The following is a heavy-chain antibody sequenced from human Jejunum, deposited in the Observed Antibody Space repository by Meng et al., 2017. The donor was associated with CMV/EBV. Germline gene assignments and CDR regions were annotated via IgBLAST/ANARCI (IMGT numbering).Heavy chain of an antibody. CDR2: IFHSGTT. CDR3: ASVAYCGGDCWGWFDS. CDR1: DTSINTNDFY. Sequence: QMRLQESGPGLVRPSXXLSLTCXVPDTSINTNDFYWSWIRQSPGKGLEWIGYIFHSGTTYYNPSLKSRVTISVDTSSNQFSLRLNSVTAADTAVYYCASVAYCGGDCWGWFDSWGQGTLVTVSS. D-gene: IGHD2-21*02. V-gene: IGHV4-30-4*08. J-gene: IGHJ5*01.